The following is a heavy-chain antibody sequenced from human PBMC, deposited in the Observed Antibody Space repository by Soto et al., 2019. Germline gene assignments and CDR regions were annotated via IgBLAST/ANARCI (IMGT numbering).Heavy chain of an antibody. Sequence: QVQLVQSGAEVKKPGASVKVSCKASGYTFTSYDINWVRQATGQGLEWMGWMNPNSGNTGYAQKVQRIVIMTMTTSKSTAYLGLSSLRSEDTAVYYCARYCSSTSCLSSDYYYYYMDVWGKGTTVTVSS. V-gene: IGHV1-8*01. D-gene: IGHD2-2*01. CDR1: GYTFTSYD. CDR2: MNPNSGNT. CDR3: ARYCSSTSCLSSDYYYYYMDV. J-gene: IGHJ6*03.